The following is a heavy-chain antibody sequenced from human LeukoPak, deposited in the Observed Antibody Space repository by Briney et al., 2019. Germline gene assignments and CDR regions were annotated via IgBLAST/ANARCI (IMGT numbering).Heavy chain of an antibody. Sequence: GGSLRLSCAASGFTVSNNYMSWVRQAPGEGLEWVSVIYSGGTTYYTDSVKGRFTISRDNSKNTLCLQMNSLRAEDTAVYYCARVLRRYFDWSYYFDYWGQGTLVTVSS. CDR2: IYSGGTT. J-gene: IGHJ4*02. V-gene: IGHV3-66*01. CDR3: ARVLRRYFDWSYYFDY. D-gene: IGHD3-9*01. CDR1: GFTVSNNY.